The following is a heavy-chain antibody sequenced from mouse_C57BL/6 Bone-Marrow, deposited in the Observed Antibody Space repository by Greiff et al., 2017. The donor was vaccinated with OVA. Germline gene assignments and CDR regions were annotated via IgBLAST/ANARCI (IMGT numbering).Heavy chain of an antibody. J-gene: IGHJ1*03. CDR1: GFSLTSYG. V-gene: IGHV2-2*01. CDR2: IWSGGST. CDR3: ARNTPLYDGYFWYFDV. Sequence: VKLVESGPGLVQPSQSLSITCTVSGFSLTSYGVHWVRQSPGKGLEWLGVIWSGGSTDYNAAFISRLSISKDNSKSQVFFKMNSLQADDTAIYYCARNTPLYDGYFWYFDVWGTGTTVTVAS. D-gene: IGHD2-3*01.